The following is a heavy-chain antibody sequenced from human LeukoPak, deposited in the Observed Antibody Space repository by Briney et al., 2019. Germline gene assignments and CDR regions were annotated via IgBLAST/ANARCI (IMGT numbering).Heavy chain of an antibody. V-gene: IGHV1-8*01. D-gene: IGHD5-18*01. CDR2: MNPNSGNT. J-gene: IGHJ4*02. CDR3: ARALKSWIQLWEDFDY. Sequence: ASVKASCKASGYTFTSYDINWVRQATGQGLEWMGWMNPNSGNTGYAQKFQGRVTMTRNTSISTAYMELSSLRSEDTAVYYCARALKSWIQLWEDFDYWGQGTLVTVSS. CDR1: GYTFTSYD.